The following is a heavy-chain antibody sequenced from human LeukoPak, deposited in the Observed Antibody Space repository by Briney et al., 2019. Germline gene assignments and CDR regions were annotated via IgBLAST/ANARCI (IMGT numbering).Heavy chain of an antibody. CDR2: IYSGGST. D-gene: IGHD3-22*01. V-gene: IGHV3-53*04. J-gene: IGHJ4*02. Sequence: GGSLRLSCAASGFTVSSNYMSWVRQAPGKGLEWVSVIYSGGSTYYADSVKGRFTISRHNSKNTLYLQMNSLRAEDTAVYYCARNYYDSSGYYEDYWGQGTLVTVSS. CDR1: GFTVSSNY. CDR3: ARNYYDSSGYYEDY.